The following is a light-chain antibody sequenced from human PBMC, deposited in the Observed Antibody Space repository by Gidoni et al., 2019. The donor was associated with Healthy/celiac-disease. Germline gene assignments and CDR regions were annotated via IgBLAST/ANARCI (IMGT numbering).Light chain of an antibody. Sequence: DLVMTQSPDSLAVSLVERATINCKSSQSVLYSSNNKNYLALYQQKPGQPPKLLIYWASTRESGVPDRFSGSGSGTDFTLTISSLQAEDVAVYYCQQYYSTPCSFGQGTKLEIK. CDR2: WAS. CDR3: QQYYSTPCS. J-gene: IGKJ2*04. V-gene: IGKV4-1*01. CDR1: QSVLYSSNNKNY.